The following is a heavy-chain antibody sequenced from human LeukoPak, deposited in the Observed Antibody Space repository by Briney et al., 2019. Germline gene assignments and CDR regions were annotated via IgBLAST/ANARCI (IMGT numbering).Heavy chain of an antibody. J-gene: IGHJ6*03. V-gene: IGHV3-30*02. CDR2: IRYDGSNK. CDR3: AKEPHYYDSSRPGSYYYMDV. CDR1: GFTFSSYG. Sequence: GGSLRLSCAASGFTFSSYGMHWVRQAPGKGLEWVAFIRYDGSNKYYADSVKGRFTISRDNSKNTLYLQMNSLRAEDTAVYYCAKEPHYYDSSRPGSYYYMDVWGKGTTVTVSS. D-gene: IGHD3-22*01.